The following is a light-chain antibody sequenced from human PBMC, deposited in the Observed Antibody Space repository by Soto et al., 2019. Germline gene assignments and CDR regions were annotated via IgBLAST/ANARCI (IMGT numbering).Light chain of an antibody. J-gene: IGKJ4*01. CDR2: RAT. CDR1: QDIHNR. CDR3: QQYDDYPLT. V-gene: IGKV1-16*01. Sequence: DIYMTQSPSSLSASVGDRVIITCRASQDIHNRLGWFQQKPGQARKSLIYRATNLQSGVPSRFIGWGSGTEFTLTINMLRHEDFATYFCQQYDDYPLTFGGGTKVEIK.